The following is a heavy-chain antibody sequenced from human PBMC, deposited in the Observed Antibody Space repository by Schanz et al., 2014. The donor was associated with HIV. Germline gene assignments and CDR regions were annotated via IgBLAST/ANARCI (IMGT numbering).Heavy chain of an antibody. CDR3: AKDPNDREKAFDY. CDR1: GLTFSKYA. CDR2: ISYDGTNK. Sequence: VQLLESGGGVVQPGGSLRLSCEAPGLTFSKYAMSWVRQAPGKGLEWVAGISYDGTNKFYVDSVKGRFTISRDNSKNTLYLQMNSLRAEDTAVYYCAKDPNDREKAFDYWGQGTLVTVSS. J-gene: IGHJ4*02. D-gene: IGHD3-22*01. V-gene: IGHV3-30*18.